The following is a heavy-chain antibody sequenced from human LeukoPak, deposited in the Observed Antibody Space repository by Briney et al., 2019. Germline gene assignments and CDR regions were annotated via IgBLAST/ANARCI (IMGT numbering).Heavy chain of an antibody. J-gene: IGHJ4*02. CDR1: GLAFSSHA. CDR3: ATRPPSETYYGVLDY. CDR2: ITGSGGST. D-gene: IGHD3-16*01. V-gene: IGHV3-23*01. Sequence: GGSLRLSCEASGLAFSSHAMTWVRQAPGKGLEWVSGITGSGGSTYHAESVKGRFTISRDNSKNTLYLQMNSLRAEDTAVYYCATRPPSETYYGVLDYWGQGTLVTVSS.